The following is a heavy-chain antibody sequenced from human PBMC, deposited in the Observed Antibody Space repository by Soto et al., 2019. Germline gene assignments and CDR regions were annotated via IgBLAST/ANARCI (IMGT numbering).Heavy chain of an antibody. Sequence: GGSLRLSWAAYGFTFSNAWMNWVRQAPGKGLEWVGRIKSKTAGGTTDYAAPVKGRFTISRDDSKNTLYLQMNSLKTEDTAVYYCTTVPYMITFGGVIVTNDYWGQGTLVTVSS. V-gene: IGHV3-15*07. J-gene: IGHJ4*02. CDR2: IKSKTAGGTT. CDR3: TTVPYMITFGGVIVTNDY. CDR1: GFTFSNAW. D-gene: IGHD3-16*02.